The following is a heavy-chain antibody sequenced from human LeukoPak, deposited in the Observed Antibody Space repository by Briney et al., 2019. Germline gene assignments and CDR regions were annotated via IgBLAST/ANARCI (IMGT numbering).Heavy chain of an antibody. CDR3: AREDYGGICFDY. J-gene: IGHJ4*02. V-gene: IGHV1-46*01. Sequence: GASVKVSXKASGYTFTSYYMHWVRQAPGQGLEWMGIINPSGGSTSYAQKFQGRVTMTRDTSTSTVYMELSSLRSEDTAVYYCAREDYGGICFDYWGQGTLVTVSS. D-gene: IGHD4-23*01. CDR2: INPSGGST. CDR1: GYTFTSYY.